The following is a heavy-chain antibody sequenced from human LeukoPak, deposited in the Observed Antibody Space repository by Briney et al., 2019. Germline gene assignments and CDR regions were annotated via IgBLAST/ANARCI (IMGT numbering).Heavy chain of an antibody. D-gene: IGHD5-12*01. CDR2: LNPNSGNT. CDR1: GYTFTGYY. CDR3: ARGYSGYDFAY. Sequence: ASVKVSCKASGYTFTGYYIHWVRQAPGQGLEWMGWLNPNSGNTNSAQKFQGRVTMTRDTSITTAYMELSRLRSDDTAVYYCARGYSGYDFAYWGQGTLVTVSS. V-gene: IGHV1-2*02. J-gene: IGHJ4*02.